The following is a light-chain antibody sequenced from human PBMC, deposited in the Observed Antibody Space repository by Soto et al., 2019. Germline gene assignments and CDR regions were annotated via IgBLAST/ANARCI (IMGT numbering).Light chain of an antibody. CDR1: QSISSW. CDR3: QQYNDNWT. Sequence: DIPMTQSPSTLSASVGDRVTITCRASQSISSWLAWYQQKPGTAPKLLIYKASTLQSGVPSRFSGSGSGTELTITISSLQPDDSANYYCQQYNDNWTFGQGTKVEIK. V-gene: IGKV1-5*03. CDR2: KAS. J-gene: IGKJ1*01.